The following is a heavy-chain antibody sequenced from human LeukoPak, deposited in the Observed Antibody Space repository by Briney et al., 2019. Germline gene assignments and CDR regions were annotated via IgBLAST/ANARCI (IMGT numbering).Heavy chain of an antibody. CDR1: GGSLRSSSYY. V-gene: IGHV4-39*01. CDR3: ARPYRIRSAFDI. J-gene: IGHJ3*02. CDR2: IYYSGST. D-gene: IGHD2-2*02. Sequence: SETLSLTCTVSGGSLRSSSYYWGWIRQPPGKGLEWIGSIYYSGSTYYNPSLKSRVTISIDMSKSQFSLKLTSVTAADTAVYYCARPYRIRSAFDIWGQGRMITVSS.